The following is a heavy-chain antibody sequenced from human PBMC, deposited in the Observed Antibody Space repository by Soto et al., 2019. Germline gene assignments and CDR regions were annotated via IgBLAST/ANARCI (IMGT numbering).Heavy chain of an antibody. J-gene: IGHJ4*02. V-gene: IGHV3-74*01. D-gene: IGHD3-22*01. Sequence: EVQLVEYGGGLVQPGGSLRLSCAASGFTLSSYWLPWVRQAPGKGLVWVSRIMPDGTYTTYADSVKCRFTISRDNARNTLYLQMNSLRAEETAVYYCTGGGSGYYNNWGQGTLVTVSS. CDR1: GFTLSSYW. CDR3: TGGGSGYYNN. CDR2: IMPDGTYT.